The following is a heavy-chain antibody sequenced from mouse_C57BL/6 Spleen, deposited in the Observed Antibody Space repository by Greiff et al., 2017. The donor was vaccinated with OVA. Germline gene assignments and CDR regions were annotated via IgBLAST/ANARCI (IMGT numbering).Heavy chain of an antibody. Sequence: EVQLMESGGGLVQPGGSLSLSCAASGFTFTDYYMSWVRQPPGKALEWLGFIRNKANGYTTEYSASVKGRFTISRDNSQSILYLQMNALRAEDSATDDCARYKESRDYFDYWGQGTTLTVSS. V-gene: IGHV7-3*01. J-gene: IGHJ2*01. CDR1: GFTFTDYY. CDR3: ARYKESRDYFDY. CDR2: IRNKANGYTT.